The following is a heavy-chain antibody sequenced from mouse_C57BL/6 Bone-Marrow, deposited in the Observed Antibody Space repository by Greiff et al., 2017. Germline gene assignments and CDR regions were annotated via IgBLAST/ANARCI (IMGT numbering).Heavy chain of an antibody. V-gene: IGHV5-6*02. CDR1: GFTFSSYG. Sequence: DVMLVESGGDLVKPGGSLKLSCAASGFTFSSYGMSWVRQTPDKRLEWVATISSGGSYTYYPDSVKGRFTISRDNAKNTLYLQMSSRKSEDTAMYYCARQGLRLYCAMDYWGQGTSVTVSS. J-gene: IGHJ4*01. D-gene: IGHD2-4*01. CDR2: ISSGGSYT. CDR3: ARQGLRLYCAMDY.